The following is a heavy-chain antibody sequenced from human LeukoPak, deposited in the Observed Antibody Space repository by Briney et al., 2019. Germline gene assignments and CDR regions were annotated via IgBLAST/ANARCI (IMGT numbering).Heavy chain of an antibody. CDR2: ISGSGAST. Sequence: GGPLRLSCAASGFTFSSYAMSWVRQAPGKGLEWISGISGSGASTYYADSVKGRFTISRDDSRNTLYLQMNSLRGDDTAVYYCAKDVGKWESLHFFDYWGQGTLVTVSS. CDR1: GFTFSSYA. D-gene: IGHD1-26*01. CDR3: AKDVGKWESLHFFDY. V-gene: IGHV3-23*01. J-gene: IGHJ4*02.